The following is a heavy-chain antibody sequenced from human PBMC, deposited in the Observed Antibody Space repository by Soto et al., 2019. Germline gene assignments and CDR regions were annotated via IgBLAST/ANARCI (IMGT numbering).Heavy chain of an antibody. CDR3: ARVFCMSTSCSDWYYYYGMDV. CDR2: ISRSGRTI. J-gene: IGHJ6*02. CDR1: GFTFSDYY. D-gene: IGHD2-2*01. V-gene: IGHV3-11*01. Sequence: QVQLVESGGGLVKPGGSLRLSCAASGFTFSDYYMTWLRQAPGKGLEWVSYISRSGRTIYNADSVKGRFTISRDNAKNTLSLPTNRPRAEDTAVYSCARVFCMSTSCSDWYYYYGMDVWGQGTTVTVSS.